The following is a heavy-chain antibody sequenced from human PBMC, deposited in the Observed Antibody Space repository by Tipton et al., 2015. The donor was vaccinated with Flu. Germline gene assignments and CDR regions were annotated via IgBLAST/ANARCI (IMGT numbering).Heavy chain of an antibody. CDR3: ARLTYYYGSGTSDY. V-gene: IGHV4-38-2*01. CDR1: GEALGSSYY. J-gene: IGHJ4*02. D-gene: IGHD3-10*01. Sequence: GEALGSSYYWAWIRQPPGRGLEWIGNIHTSAGTYYNLSLRSRVTISVDRSKNQFSLRLASVTAADTAVYYCARLTYYYGSGTSDYWGQGTLVTVSS. CDR2: IHTSAGT.